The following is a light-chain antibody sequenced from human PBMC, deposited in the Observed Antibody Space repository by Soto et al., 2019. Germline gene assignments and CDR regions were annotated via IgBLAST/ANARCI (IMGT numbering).Light chain of an antibody. CDR2: EGS. J-gene: IGLJ3*02. CDR3: CSYAGTSNGL. CDR1: SSDVGNYNL. V-gene: IGLV2-23*01. Sequence: QSALTQPASVSVSPGQSITISCTGTSSDVGNYNLVSWYQQHPGKAPKLMIYEGSKRPSGVSNRFSGSKSGNTASLTLSGLQAEDEADYYCCSYAGTSNGLFGGGTKLTVL.